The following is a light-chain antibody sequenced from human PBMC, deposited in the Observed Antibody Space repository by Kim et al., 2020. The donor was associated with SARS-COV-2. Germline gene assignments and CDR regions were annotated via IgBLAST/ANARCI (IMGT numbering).Light chain of an antibody. CDR2: SNN. V-gene: IGLV1-44*01. Sequence: HRVTISCSGSSSNLGSNPVDWYQQLPGTAPKLLIYSNNQRPSGVPDRFSGSKSGTSASLAISGLQSEDEADYYCAAWDDSLNGFYVFGTGTKVTVL. CDR3: AAWDDSLNGFYV. J-gene: IGLJ1*01. CDR1: SSNLGSNP.